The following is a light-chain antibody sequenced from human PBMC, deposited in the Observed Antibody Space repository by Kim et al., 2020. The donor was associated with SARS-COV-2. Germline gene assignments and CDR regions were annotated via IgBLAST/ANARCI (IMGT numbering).Light chain of an antibody. Sequence: SYELTQPPSVFVSPGQTASITCSGDKLGDKYACWDQQMPVESPVLGIYHDTYRPSGIPARFSCSKSGSTATLTITGAQPMDEADYYCQGWDSKGVFGGGT. CDR2: HDT. J-gene: IGLJ2*01. V-gene: IGLV3-1*01. CDR1: KLGDKY. CDR3: QGWDSKGV.